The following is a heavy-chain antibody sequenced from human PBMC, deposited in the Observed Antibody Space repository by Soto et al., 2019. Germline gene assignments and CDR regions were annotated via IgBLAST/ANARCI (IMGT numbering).Heavy chain of an antibody. CDR1: GFAFSSNS. J-gene: IGHJ4*02. V-gene: IGHV3-21*01. Sequence: KTGGSLRLSCAASGFAFSSNSMNWVRQAPGKGLEWVSSISSSTSYIYYADSVKGRFTISRDNAKNSLYLQMNSLRAEDTAVYYCARGVSDYYDSSGYFPSWGQGTLVTVSS. CDR2: ISSSTSYI. CDR3: ARGVSDYYDSSGYFPS. D-gene: IGHD3-22*01.